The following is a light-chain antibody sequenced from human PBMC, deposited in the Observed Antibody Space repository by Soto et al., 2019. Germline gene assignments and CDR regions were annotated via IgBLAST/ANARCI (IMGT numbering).Light chain of an antibody. CDR3: RSYAGRHNCV. Sequence: QSALTQPPSASGSPGQSVTISCTGTSSDVGGYNYVSWYQHHPGKAPKLIIYEVNERPSGVPDRFSGSKSGNTASLTVSGPHCEDEGEYHCRSYAGRHNCVFRTGTQGT. CDR2: EVN. V-gene: IGLV2-8*01. J-gene: IGLJ1*01. CDR1: SSDVGGYNY.